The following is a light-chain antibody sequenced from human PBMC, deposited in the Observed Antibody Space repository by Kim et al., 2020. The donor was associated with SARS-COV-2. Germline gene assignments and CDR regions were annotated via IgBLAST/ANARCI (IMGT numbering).Light chain of an antibody. Sequence: TQSPSTLSASVGDRVTITCRASQSVSSSYLAWYQQKPGQAPRLLIYDASSRATGISDRFSGSVSGRDFTLTISRLEPEDFAVYYCQHYGSSPITFGLGTRLEIK. V-gene: IGKV3-20*01. J-gene: IGKJ5*01. CDR3: QHYGSSPIT. CDR2: DAS. CDR1: QSVSSSY.